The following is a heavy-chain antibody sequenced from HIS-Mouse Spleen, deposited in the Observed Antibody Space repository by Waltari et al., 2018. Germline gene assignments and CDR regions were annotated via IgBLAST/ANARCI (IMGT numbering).Heavy chain of an antibody. D-gene: IGHD2-21*02. Sequence: EVQLVESGGGLVQPGGSLRLSCAASGFTVSSNSMSWVRQAPGKGLEWVSVIYSGGSTYYADSVKGRFTISRDNSKNTLYLQMNSLRAEDTAVYYCARLIGGNSPDYWGQGTLVTVSS. J-gene: IGHJ4*02. CDR1: GFTVSSNS. CDR2: IYSGGST. CDR3: ARLIGGNSPDY. V-gene: IGHV3-66*04.